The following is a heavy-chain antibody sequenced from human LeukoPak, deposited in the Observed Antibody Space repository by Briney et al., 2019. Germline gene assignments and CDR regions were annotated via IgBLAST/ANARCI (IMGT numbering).Heavy chain of an antibody. D-gene: IGHD2-15*01. J-gene: IGHJ4*02. V-gene: IGHV3-23*01. CDR1: GFTFSSYA. Sequence: GGSLRLSCAASGFTFSSYAMSWVRQAPGKGLEWVSTISYSGGGTYYADSVKGRFTISRDNSKSTLCLQMNSLRAEDTAVYYCAKQLGYCSDGSCYFPYWGQGTLVTVSS. CDR2: ISYSGGGT. CDR3: AKQLGYCSDGSCYFPY.